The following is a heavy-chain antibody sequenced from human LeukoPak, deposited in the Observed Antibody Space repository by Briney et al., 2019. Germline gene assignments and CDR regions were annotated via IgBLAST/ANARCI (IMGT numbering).Heavy chain of an antibody. V-gene: IGHV3-23*01. CDR2: ISDSGGST. J-gene: IGHJ4*02. D-gene: IGHD3-10*01. CDR1: GFTFRSYA. CDR3: ARIIPYGSGTYYYDF. Sequence: PGGSLRLSCAASGFTFRSYAMSWVRQPPGKGLEWVSTISDSGGSTYYADSVKGRFTISRDNSKNTLYLQMNSLRAEDTAVYYCARIIPYGSGTYYYDFWGQGTLVTVSS.